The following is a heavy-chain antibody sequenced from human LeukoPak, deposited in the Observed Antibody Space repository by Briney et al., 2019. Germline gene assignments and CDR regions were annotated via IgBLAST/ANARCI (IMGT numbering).Heavy chain of an antibody. CDR3: AREPGIAVAGTGGFDY. CDR2: INSSGSTI. CDR1: GFTFSSYE. Sequence: PGGSLRLSCAASGFTFSSYEMNWVRQAPGKGLEWVSYINSSGSTIYYADSVKGRFTISRDNAKNSLYLQMNSLRAEDTAVYYCAREPGIAVAGTGGFDYWGQGTLVTVSS. J-gene: IGHJ4*02. D-gene: IGHD6-19*01. V-gene: IGHV3-48*03.